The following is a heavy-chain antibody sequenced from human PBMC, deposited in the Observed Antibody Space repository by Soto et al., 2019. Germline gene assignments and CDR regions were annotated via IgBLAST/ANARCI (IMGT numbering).Heavy chain of an antibody. D-gene: IGHD6-13*01. V-gene: IGHV4-4*02. Sequence: SETLSLTCAVSGVSSSSSNWWSWVRQPPGKGLEWIGEIYHSGSTNYNPSLKSRVTISVDKSKNQFSLKLSSVTAADTAVYYCARYISPQAAAGTNWFDPWGQGTLVTVSX. CDR1: GVSSSSSNW. CDR2: IYHSGST. J-gene: IGHJ5*02. CDR3: ARYISPQAAAGTNWFDP.